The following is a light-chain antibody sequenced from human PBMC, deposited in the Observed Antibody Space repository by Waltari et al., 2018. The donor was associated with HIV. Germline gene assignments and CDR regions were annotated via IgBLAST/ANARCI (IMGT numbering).Light chain of an antibody. CDR2: EVS. Sequence: QSALTQPPSASGSPGQSVTISRTGTSSDVGDNDYVSGYQQHPGKAPKVMIYEVSKRPSGVPDRISGSKSGNTASLTVSGLQAEDEADYFCTSYAGRDNLVFGGGTKLTV. V-gene: IGLV2-8*01. CDR3: TSYAGRDNLV. CDR1: SSDVGDNDY. J-gene: IGLJ2*01.